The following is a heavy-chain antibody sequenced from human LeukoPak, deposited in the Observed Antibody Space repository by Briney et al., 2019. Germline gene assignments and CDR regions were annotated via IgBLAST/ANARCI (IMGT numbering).Heavy chain of an antibody. J-gene: IGHJ6*04. V-gene: IGHV1-2*02. Sequence: ASVKVSCKASGYTFTTYYIHWARHAPGQGLEWMGWINPNSGGTNYAQKFQGRVTLTRDTSITTAYMELSRLRSDDTAVYYCAKARGLYCSSTSCYDCDVWGKGTTVTVSS. CDR1: GYTFTTYY. CDR2: INPNSGGT. D-gene: IGHD2-2*01. CDR3: AKARGLYCSSTSCYDCDV.